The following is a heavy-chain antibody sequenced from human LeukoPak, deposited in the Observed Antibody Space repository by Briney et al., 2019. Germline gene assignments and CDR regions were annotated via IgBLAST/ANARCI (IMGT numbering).Heavy chain of an antibody. CDR2: INAGNGIT. D-gene: IGHD2-15*01. CDR3: ARSDPLTQVTGIMVVAAPQENWFDP. CDR1: GYTFSSSA. Sequence: ASVKVSCKASGYTFSSSAMHWVRQAPGQRLEWMGWINAGNGITKYSQKFQDRVSITRDTSASTAYMELNSLRSEDTAVYYCARSDPLTQVTGIMVVAAPQENWFDPWGQGTLVIVSS. V-gene: IGHV1-3*01. J-gene: IGHJ5*02.